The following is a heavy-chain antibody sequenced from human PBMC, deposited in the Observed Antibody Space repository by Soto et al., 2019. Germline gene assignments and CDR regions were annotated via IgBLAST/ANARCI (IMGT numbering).Heavy chain of an antibody. V-gene: IGHV4-61*08. D-gene: IGHD2-15*01. J-gene: IGHJ6*02. CDR3: ARVGCSGGGCYSIDYYYYAMDV. CDR2: IYHSGST. CDR1: GGSVSSGGYF. Sequence: QVQLQESGPGLVKPSETLSLTCTVSGGSVSSGGYFWSWIRQSPRKGLEWIGYIYHSGSTNYNPSLKSRVTISLDMSKNQFSLKMTSVTAADTAVYYCARVGCSGGGCYSIDYYYYAMDVWGQGTTVTVSS.